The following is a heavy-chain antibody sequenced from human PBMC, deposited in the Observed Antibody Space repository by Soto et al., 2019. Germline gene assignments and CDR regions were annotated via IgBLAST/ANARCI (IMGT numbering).Heavy chain of an antibody. D-gene: IGHD1-26*01. V-gene: IGHV3-48*02. Sequence: EVQLVESGGGLVQPGGSLRLSCAASGFTFSSYSMNWVRQAPGKGLEWVSYISSSSSTIYYADSVKGRFTISRDNAKNSLYLQRNSLRDEDTAVYYFARGGLEVEATRGYWGQGTLVTVSS. J-gene: IGHJ4*02. CDR3: ARGGLEVEATRGY. CDR2: ISSSSSTI. CDR1: GFTFSSYS.